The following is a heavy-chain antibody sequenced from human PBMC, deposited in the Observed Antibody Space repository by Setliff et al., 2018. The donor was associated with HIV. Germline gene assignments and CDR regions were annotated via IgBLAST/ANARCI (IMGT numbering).Heavy chain of an antibody. CDR3: ARQRDFDWLLQNYYYMDV. J-gene: IGHJ6*03. CDR2: MSYSGSA. V-gene: IGHV4-39*01. CDR1: GGSISSRDYY. D-gene: IGHD3-9*01. Sequence: SETLSLTCTVSGGSISSRDYYWGWIRQPPGKGLEWIGSMSYSGSAYYNPSLKSRVTISVDTSKSQFSLRLSSVTAADMAVYYCARQRDFDWLLQNYYYMDVWGKGATVTVSS.